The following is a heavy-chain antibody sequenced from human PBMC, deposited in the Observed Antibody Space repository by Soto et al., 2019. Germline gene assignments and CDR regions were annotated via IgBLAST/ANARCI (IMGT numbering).Heavy chain of an antibody. V-gene: IGHV4-34*01. CDR3: ARSGAYRLDY. CDR2: INHSGST. D-gene: IGHD1-26*01. Sequence: QVQLQQWGAGLLKPSETLSLTCAVYGGSFSGYYWSWIRQPPGKGLEWIGEINHSGSTNYNPSLKSRVTISVDTSKNQFSLKLSSVTAADTAVYYCARSGAYRLDYWGQGTLVTVSS. J-gene: IGHJ4*02. CDR1: GGSFSGYY.